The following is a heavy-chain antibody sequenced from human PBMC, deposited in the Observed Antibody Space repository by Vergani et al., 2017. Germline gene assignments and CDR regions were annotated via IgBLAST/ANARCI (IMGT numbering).Heavy chain of an antibody. D-gene: IGHD5-18*01. CDR1: GGTFSSYA. CDR2: IIPILGIA. J-gene: IGHJ6*02. CDR3: ARMDGDTAMVGVYYYYYGMDV. V-gene: IGHV1-69*04. Sequence: QVQLVQSGAEVKKPGSSVKVSCKASGGTFSSYAISWVRQAPGQGLEWMGRIIPILGIANYAQKFQGRVTITADKSTSTAYMELSSLRSEDTAVYYCARMDGDTAMVGVYYYYYGMDVWGQGTTVTVSS.